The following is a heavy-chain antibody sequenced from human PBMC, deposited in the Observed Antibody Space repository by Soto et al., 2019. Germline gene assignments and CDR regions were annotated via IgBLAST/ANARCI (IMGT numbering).Heavy chain of an antibody. Sequence: EVQLVESGGGLVQPGGSLRLSCAASGFTVSSNYMSWVRQAPGKGLEWVSVIYSGGSTYYADSVKGRFTISRDNSRNTLNLQMNSLRAEDTAVYYCAREVRFLEWLLEQWTDYYYYYYMDVWGKGTTVTVSS. D-gene: IGHD3-3*01. CDR2: IYSGGST. J-gene: IGHJ6*03. V-gene: IGHV3-66*01. CDR1: GFTVSSNY. CDR3: AREVRFLEWLLEQWTDYYYYYYMDV.